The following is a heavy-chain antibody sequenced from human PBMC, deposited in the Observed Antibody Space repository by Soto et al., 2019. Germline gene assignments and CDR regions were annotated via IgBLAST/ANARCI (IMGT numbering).Heavy chain of an antibody. CDR2: IRYDGSNK. CDR3: ATRSGEDYGDYWYFDL. D-gene: IGHD4-17*01. CDR1: GFTFSSYG. Sequence: QVQLVESGGGVVQPGRSLRLSCAASGFTFSSYGMHWVRQAPGKGLEWVAVIRYDGSNKYYADSVKGRFTISRDNSKNTLYLQMNSLRAEDTAVYYCATRSGEDYGDYWYFDLWGRGTLVTVSS. V-gene: IGHV3-33*01. J-gene: IGHJ2*01.